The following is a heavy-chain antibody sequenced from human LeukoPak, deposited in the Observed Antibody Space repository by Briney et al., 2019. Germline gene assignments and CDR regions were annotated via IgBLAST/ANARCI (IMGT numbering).Heavy chain of an antibody. CDR3: AGGVIAAPHYYYGMDV. V-gene: IGHV4-34*01. CDR1: GGSFSGYY. CDR2: INHSGST. J-gene: IGHJ6*02. Sequence: SETLSLTCAVYGGSFSGYYWSWIRQPPGKGLEWIGEINHSGSTNYNPSLKSRVTISVDTSKNQFSLKLSSVTAADTAVYYCAGGVIAAPHYYYGMDVWGQGTTVTVSS. D-gene: IGHD6-6*01.